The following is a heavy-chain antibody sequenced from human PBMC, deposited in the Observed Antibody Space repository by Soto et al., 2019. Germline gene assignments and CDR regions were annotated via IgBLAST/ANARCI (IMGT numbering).Heavy chain of an antibody. CDR2: ISGSGGST. CDR3: AKDASASWYGDWFDP. J-gene: IGHJ5*02. D-gene: IGHD6-13*01. V-gene: IGHV3-23*01. Sequence: GGSLRLSCAASGFTFISYAMSWVRQAPGKGLEWVSAISGSGGSTYYADSVKGRFTISRDNSKNTLYLQMNSLRAEDTAVYYCAKDASASWYGDWFDPWGQGTLVTAPQ. CDR1: GFTFISYA.